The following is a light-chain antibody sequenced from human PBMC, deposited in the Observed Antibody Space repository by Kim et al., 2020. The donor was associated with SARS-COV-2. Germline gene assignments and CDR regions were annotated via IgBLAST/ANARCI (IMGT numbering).Light chain of an antibody. V-gene: IGKV3-11*01. CDR3: QQRATGAT. CDR2: DAS. CDR1: QSVSSY. Sequence: EIVLTQSPATLSLSPGERATLSCRASQSVSSYLAWYQQKPGQAPRLLIYDASNRATGIPARFSGSGSGTDFTLTISSLEPEDFAVYYCQQRATGATFGGGTKVDIK. J-gene: IGKJ4*01.